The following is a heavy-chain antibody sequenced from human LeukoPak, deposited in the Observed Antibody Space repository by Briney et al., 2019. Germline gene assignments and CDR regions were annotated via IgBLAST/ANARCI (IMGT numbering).Heavy chain of an antibody. CDR3: ARRPKYYYGSGSLDY. V-gene: IGHV4-34*01. D-gene: IGHD3-10*01. Sequence: PSETLSLTCAVYGGSFSGYYWSWIRQPPGKGLEWIGEINHSGSTNYNPSLKSRVTISVDTSKNQFSLKPSSVTAADTAVYYCARRPKYYYGSGSLDYWGQGTLVTVSS. J-gene: IGHJ4*02. CDR2: INHSGST. CDR1: GGSFSGYY.